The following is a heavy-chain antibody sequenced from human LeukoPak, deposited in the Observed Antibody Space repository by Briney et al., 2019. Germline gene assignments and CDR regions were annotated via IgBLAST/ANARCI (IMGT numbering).Heavy chain of an antibody. D-gene: IGHD5-12*01. V-gene: IGHV4-61*02. J-gene: IGHJ5*02. CDR2: IYTSGST. Sequence: PSQTLSLTCTVSGGSISGGSYYWSWIRQPAGKGLEWIGRIYTSGSTNYNPSLKSRVTISVDTSKNQFSLKLSSVTAADTAVYYCARAPSPSGLRNWFDPWGQGALVTVSS. CDR1: GGSISGGSYY. CDR3: ARAPSPSGLRNWFDP.